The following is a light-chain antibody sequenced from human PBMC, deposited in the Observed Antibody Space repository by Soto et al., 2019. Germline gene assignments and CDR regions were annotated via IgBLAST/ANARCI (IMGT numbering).Light chain of an antibody. CDR1: QSVLYSSNNKNY. J-gene: IGKJ4*01. CDR3: HQYYRPPLT. CDR2: WAS. V-gene: IGKV4-1*01. Sequence: DIVMTQSPDSLAVSLGERATINCKSSQSVLYSSNNKNYLAWYLQKPGQPPKLLIYWASTRESGVPDRFSGSGSGTDFTLTSSSLQAEDVAVYYCHQYYRPPLTFGGGTKVEIK.